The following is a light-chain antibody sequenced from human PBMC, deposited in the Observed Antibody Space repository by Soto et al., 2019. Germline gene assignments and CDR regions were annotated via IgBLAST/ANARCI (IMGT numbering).Light chain of an antibody. CDR3: ASLTTTSFV. J-gene: IGLJ1*01. CDR2: EVS. Sequence: QSVLTQPASVSGSPGQSITISCTGTSSDVGNYKYVSWYQQHPGKAPKLMIYEVSNRPSGVSNRFSGSKSGNTASLTISGLQAEDETDYYCASLTTTSFVFGTGTKVTVL. CDR1: SSDVGNYKY. V-gene: IGLV2-14*01.